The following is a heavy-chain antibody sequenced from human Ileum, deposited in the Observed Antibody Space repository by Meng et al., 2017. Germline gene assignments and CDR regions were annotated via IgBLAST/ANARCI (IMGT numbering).Heavy chain of an antibody. J-gene: IGHJ4*02. CDR2: IWFDGSKT. CDR1: AFTLRYDG. CDR3: ARYRSGSSDY. Sequence: QAHLLDCVGGAVEPGSSLRLSCAASAFTLRYDGMHGFRQAPGKGREWVAVIWFDGSKTYDADSVMGRFTVSRDNSKNSLYLQMNSLRADDTSVYYCARYRSGSSDYWGPGTLVTVSS. D-gene: IGHD6-19*01. V-gene: IGHV3-33*01.